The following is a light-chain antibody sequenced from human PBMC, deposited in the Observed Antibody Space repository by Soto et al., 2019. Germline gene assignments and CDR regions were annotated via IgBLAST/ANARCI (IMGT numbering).Light chain of an antibody. J-gene: IGKJ1*01. V-gene: IGKV3-15*01. Sequence: EIVMPQSPATLSVSPGGRATLSCRASPSLSDTLAGYQQKPGQAPRLLLYSASRGATGFPARCSGSGSGTEFNLTISSLQSEDFAVYYWQQYNNWPRTFGQGTKVDIK. CDR1: PSLSDT. CDR2: SAS. CDR3: QQYNNWPRT.